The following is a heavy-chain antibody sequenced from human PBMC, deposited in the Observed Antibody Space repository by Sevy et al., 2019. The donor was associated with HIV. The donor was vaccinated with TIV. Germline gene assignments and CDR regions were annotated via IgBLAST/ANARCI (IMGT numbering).Heavy chain of an antibody. V-gene: IGHV3-23*01. CDR3: AREGSTKPHDY. CDR2: LSFGCGKI. J-gene: IGHJ4*02. CDR1: GFDFSIYS. D-gene: IGHD1-26*01. Sequence: GGSLRLSCAASGFDFSIYSMSWVRQAPGKGLEWVSTLSFGCGKIKYADSVNGRFTISRDNSKSSVYLQMNNMRVEDTAVYYCAREGSTKPHDYWGQGTLVNVSS.